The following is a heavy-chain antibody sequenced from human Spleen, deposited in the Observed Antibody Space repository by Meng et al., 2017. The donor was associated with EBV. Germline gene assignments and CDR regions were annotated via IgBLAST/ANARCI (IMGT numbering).Heavy chain of an antibody. CDR3: ATEPPIISLIKYYFDS. CDR1: GYTFSGYF. Sequence: QGQLVQAGAEVKKPGASVKVSCKASGYTFSGYFTHWVRLAPGQGLEWMGRINPNTGGTNYAQKFQGRVTMTRDTSISTAYMELSSLRSDDTAVYYCATEPPIISLIKYYFDSWGQGTLVTVSS. D-gene: IGHD3-22*01. J-gene: IGHJ4*02. CDR2: INPNTGGT. V-gene: IGHV1-2*06.